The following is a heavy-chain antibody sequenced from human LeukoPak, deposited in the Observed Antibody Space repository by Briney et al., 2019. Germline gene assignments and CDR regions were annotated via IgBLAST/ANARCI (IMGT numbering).Heavy chain of an antibody. Sequence: SETLSLTCTVSGGSVSSGTYYWSWIRQPPGKELEWIGYIYYSGSTNYNPSLKSRVTVSVDTSKNQCSLKLNSVTTADTAVYYCTRSTNLEAFDIWGQGTMVTVSS. J-gene: IGHJ3*02. V-gene: IGHV4-61*01. CDR3: TRSTNLEAFDI. CDR2: IYYSGST. CDR1: GGSVSSGTYY. D-gene: IGHD2-8*01.